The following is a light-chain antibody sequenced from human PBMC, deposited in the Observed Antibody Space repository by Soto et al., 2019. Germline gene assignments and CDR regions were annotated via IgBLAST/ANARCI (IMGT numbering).Light chain of an antibody. CDR1: RSVSTS. V-gene: IGKV1-39*01. Sequence: DIQLTQSPSFLSASVGDRVTIPCRASRSVSTSLNWYQQKPGKAPKVLSYAATNLQRGIPSRFSGGGLGTEFTLTISSLEPEDFATYYCQQSYSTRWTFGQGTKVDIK. CDR3: QQSYSTRWT. J-gene: IGKJ1*01. CDR2: AAT.